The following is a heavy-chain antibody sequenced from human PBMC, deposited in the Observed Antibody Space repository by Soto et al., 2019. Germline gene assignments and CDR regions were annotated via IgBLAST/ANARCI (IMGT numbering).Heavy chain of an antibody. V-gene: IGHV4-59*01. CDR1: GGSISSYY. J-gene: IGHJ4*02. D-gene: IGHD4-17*01. Sequence: QVQLQESGPGLVKPSETLSLTCTVSGGSISSYYWSWIRQPPGQGLEWIGYIYYSGSTNYNPSLKSRVTISVDTSKNQFSLKLSSVTAADTAVYYCARGLPPLDYWGQGTLVTVSS. CDR2: IYYSGST. CDR3: ARGLPPLDY.